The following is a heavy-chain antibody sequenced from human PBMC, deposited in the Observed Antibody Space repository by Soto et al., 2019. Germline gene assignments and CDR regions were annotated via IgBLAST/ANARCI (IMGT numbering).Heavy chain of an antibody. Sequence: SETLSLTCTVSGHSISSSNYYWGWIRQPPGKGLEWIGYIYHSGSTYYNPSLKSRVTISVDRSKNQFSLKLSSVTAADTAVYYCARVPDRWGQGTLVTVSS. CDR2: IYHSGST. CDR3: ARVPDR. J-gene: IGHJ5*02. CDR1: GHSISSSNYY. V-gene: IGHV4-39*07. D-gene: IGHD2-2*01.